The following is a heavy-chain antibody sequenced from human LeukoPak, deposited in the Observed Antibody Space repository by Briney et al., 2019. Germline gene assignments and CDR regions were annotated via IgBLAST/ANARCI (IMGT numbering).Heavy chain of an antibody. V-gene: IGHV3-21*01. CDR2: ISSSSSYI. CDR3: ARDGSWTRDYYDSSGFDY. CDR1: GFTFSSYS. J-gene: IGHJ4*02. Sequence: GGSLRLSCAASGFTFSSYSTNWVRQAPGKGLEWVSSISSSSSYIYYADSVKGRFTISRDNAKNSLYLQMNSLRAEDTAVYYCARDGSWTRDYYDSSGFDYWGQGTLVTVSS. D-gene: IGHD3-22*01.